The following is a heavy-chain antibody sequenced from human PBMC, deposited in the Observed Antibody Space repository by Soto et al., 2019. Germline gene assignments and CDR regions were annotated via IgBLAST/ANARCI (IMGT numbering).Heavy chain of an antibody. V-gene: IGHV1-24*01. J-gene: IGHJ6*02. CDR1: GYTLTELS. D-gene: IGHD3-16*02. Sequence: ASVKVSCKVSGYTLTELSMHWVRQAPGKGLEWMGGFDSEDGETIYAQKFQGRVTMTEDTSTDTAYMELSSLRSEDTAVYYCATDRKIVPIYDYVWGSYRHYYYYYGMDVWGQGTTVTVSS. CDR3: ATDRKIVPIYDYVWGSYRHYYYYYGMDV. CDR2: FDSEDGET.